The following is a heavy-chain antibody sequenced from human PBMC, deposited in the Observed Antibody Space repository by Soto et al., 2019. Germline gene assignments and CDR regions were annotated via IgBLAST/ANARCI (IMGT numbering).Heavy chain of an antibody. CDR2: ISPNSGRP. Sequence: EASVKVSCKASGYTFTKYDISWVRQAPGQGPEWLGLISPNSGRPSYAQKFEGRVTMTTDTSTTTAYLELRSLRSDDTAVYYCVRQYYDFWTDYPDFDYWGQGTLVTVSS. D-gene: IGHD3-3*01. CDR1: GYTFTKYD. J-gene: IGHJ4*02. CDR3: VRQYYDFWTDYPDFDY. V-gene: IGHV1-18*04.